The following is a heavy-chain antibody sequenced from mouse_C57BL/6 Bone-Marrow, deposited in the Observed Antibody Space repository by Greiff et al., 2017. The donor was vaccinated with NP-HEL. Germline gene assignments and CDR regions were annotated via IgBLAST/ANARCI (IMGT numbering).Heavy chain of an antibody. D-gene: IGHD1-1*01. CDR1: GFTFSDFY. Sequence: VQLKESGGGLVQSGRSLRLSCATSGFTFSDFYMEWVRQAPGKGLEWIAASRNKANDYTTEYSASVKGRFIVSRDTSQSILYLQMNALRAEDTAMYYCARDAQLNYYGSSYWYFDVWGTGTTVTVSS. CDR3: ARDAQLNYYGSSYWYFDV. V-gene: IGHV7-1*01. CDR2: SRNKANDYTT. J-gene: IGHJ1*03.